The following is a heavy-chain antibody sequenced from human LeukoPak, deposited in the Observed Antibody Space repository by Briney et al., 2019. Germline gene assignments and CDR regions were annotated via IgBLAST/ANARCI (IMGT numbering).Heavy chain of an antibody. D-gene: IGHD4-17*01. Sequence: GGSLRLSCVASGFTLSGYSMHWVRQAPGKGLEWVSYISSSSGTIHYADSVKGRFTISRDNAKNSLFLQMNSLRAEDTAVYYCARDGTYPDYDPDFDYWGQGTHVTVSS. J-gene: IGHJ4*02. CDR1: GFTLSGYS. CDR3: ARDGTYPDYDPDFDY. CDR2: ISSSSGTI. V-gene: IGHV3-48*04.